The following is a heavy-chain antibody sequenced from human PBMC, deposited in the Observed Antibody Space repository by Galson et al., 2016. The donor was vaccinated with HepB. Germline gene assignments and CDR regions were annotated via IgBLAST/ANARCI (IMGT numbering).Heavy chain of an antibody. V-gene: IGHV3-33*06. CDR1: GFTFSSYG. CDR2: IWYDGSNK. D-gene: IGHD3-3*01. CDR3: AKTYYDFWSGYDYYYGMDV. Sequence: SLRLSCAASGFTFSSYGMHWVRQAPGKGLEWVAVIWYDGSNKYYADAEKGRFTISRDNSKNTLYLQMNSLRAEDTAVYYCAKTYYDFWSGYDYYYGMDVWGQGTTVTVSS. J-gene: IGHJ6*02.